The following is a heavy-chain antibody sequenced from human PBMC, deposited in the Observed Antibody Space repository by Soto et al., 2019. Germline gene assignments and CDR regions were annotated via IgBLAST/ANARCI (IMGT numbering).Heavy chain of an antibody. D-gene: IGHD5-12*01. CDR2: IYTSGST. J-gene: IGHJ6*02. V-gene: IGHV4-4*07. Sequence: PSETLSLTCTVSGGSISSYYWSWIRQPAGKGLEWIGRIYTSGSTNYNPSLKSRVTMSVDTSKNQFSLKLSSVTAADTAAYYCARESGYDEIPYYYYGMDVWGQGTTVTVSS. CDR1: GGSISSYY. CDR3: ARESGYDEIPYYYYGMDV.